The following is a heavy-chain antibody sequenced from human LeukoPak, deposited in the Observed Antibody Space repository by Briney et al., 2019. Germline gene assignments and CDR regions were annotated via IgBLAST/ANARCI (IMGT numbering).Heavy chain of an antibody. V-gene: IGHV3-23*01. J-gene: IGHJ4*02. D-gene: IGHD3-9*01. CDR1: GFTFSSYA. CDR2: ISGSGGST. Sequence: GGSLRLSCAASGFTFSSYAMSWVRQAPGKGLEWVSAISGSGGSTYYADSVKGRFTISRDNSKNTLYLQMNSLRAEDTAVYYCARDDILTGYYMFDYWGQGTLVTVSS. CDR3: ARDDILTGYYMFDY.